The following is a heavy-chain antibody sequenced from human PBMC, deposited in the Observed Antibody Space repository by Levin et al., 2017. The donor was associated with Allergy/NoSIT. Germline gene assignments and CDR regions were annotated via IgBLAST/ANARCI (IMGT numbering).Heavy chain of an antibody. D-gene: IGHD2-15*01. J-gene: IGHJ5*02. CDR2: IHYSGST. CDR1: GGSISSSPYF. V-gene: IGHV4-31*03. Sequence: SETLSLTCSVSGGSISSSPYFWSWIRQHPGKGLEWIGHIHYSGSTNYNPSLKSRVTISEDTSTNQFSLRLSSVTAADTAVSYCARALGIVVAVAAAPKESSWVDPWGQGTLVIVSS. CDR3: ARALGIVVAVAAAPKESSWVDP.